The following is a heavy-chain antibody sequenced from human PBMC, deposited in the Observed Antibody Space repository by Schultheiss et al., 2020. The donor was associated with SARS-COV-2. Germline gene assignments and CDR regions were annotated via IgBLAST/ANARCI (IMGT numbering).Heavy chain of an antibody. V-gene: IGHV4-34*01. CDR3: ARAGTTVTSNWFDP. D-gene: IGHD4-17*01. CDR1: GGSFSDHY. Sequence: SETLSLTCAVYGGSFSDHYWSWIRQHPGKGLEWIGYIYYSGSTYYNPSLKSRVTISVDTSKNQFSLKLSSVTAADTAVYYCARAGTTVTSNWFDPWGQGTLVTVSS. J-gene: IGHJ5*02. CDR2: IYYSGST.